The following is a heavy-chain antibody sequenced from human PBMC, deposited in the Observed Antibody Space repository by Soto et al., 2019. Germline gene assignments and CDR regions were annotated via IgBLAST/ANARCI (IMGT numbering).Heavy chain of an antibody. Sequence: GGSLRLSCAASGFTFSNAWMSWVRQAPGKGLEWVGRIKSKTDGGTTDYAAPVKGRFTISRDDSKNTLYLQMNSLRAEDTAVYYCAKDLEGDYDYWGQGTLVTVSS. CDR1: GFTFSNAW. CDR2: IKSKTDGGTT. V-gene: IGHV3-15*01. CDR3: AKDLEGDYDY. D-gene: IGHD4-17*01. J-gene: IGHJ4*02.